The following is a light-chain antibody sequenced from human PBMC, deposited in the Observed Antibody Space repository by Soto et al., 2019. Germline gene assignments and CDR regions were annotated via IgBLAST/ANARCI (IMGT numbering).Light chain of an antibody. CDR3: QKYNSAPLT. Sequence: EIVLTQSPGTLSLSPGERATLSCRASQSVSSSYLAWYQQKPGQASRLLIYGASSRATGIPDRFSGSGSGTDFTLTISSLQPEDVAAYYCQKYNSAPLTFGGGTKVEIK. V-gene: IGKV3-20*01. CDR2: GAS. CDR1: QSVSSSY. J-gene: IGKJ4*01.